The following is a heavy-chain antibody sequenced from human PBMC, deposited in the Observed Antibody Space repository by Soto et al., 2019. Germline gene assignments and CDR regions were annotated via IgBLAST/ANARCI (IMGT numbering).Heavy chain of an antibody. D-gene: IGHD5-12*01. CDR1: GGSVSSSSYY. CDR2: IYYSGST. V-gene: IGHV4-39*01. CDR3: ARHEGGYY. Sequence: QLLESGPGLVKPSETLSLTCTVSGGSVSSSSYYWGWIRQPPGKGLEWIGSIYYSGSTYYNPSLKSRVTISVDTSKNQFSLKLSSVTAADTAVYYCARHEGGYYWGQGTLVTVSS. J-gene: IGHJ4*02.